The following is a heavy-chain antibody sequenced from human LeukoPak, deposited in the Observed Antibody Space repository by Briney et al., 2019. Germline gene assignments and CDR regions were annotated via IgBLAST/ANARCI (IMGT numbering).Heavy chain of an antibody. CDR2: INPSGGST. J-gene: IGHJ4*02. CDR1: GYSLTNYY. CDR3: ARGAPTTRIGAGRFDY. V-gene: IGHV1-46*01. D-gene: IGHD5-12*01. Sequence: ASVKVSCKAFGYSLTNYYAHWVRQAPGQGLEWMGEINPSGGSTSCAQKFQGRITVTRDTYTNTVYMDLSSLRSEDTATYYCARGAPTTRIGAGRFDYWGQGSLLTVAS.